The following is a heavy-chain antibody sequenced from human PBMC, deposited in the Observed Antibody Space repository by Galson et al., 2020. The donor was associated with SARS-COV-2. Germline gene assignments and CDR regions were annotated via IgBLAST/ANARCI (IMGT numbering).Heavy chain of an antibody. D-gene: IGHD1-1*01. CDR1: GASLITTDYY. V-gene: IGHV4-39*01. J-gene: IGHJ5*02. CDR2: IFYTGDT. CDR3: ARRAQHGTWRYDP. Sequence: SETLSLTCTVSGASLITTDYYWDWIRPAPGKALESIGTIFYTGDTDYSPSLRSRVTISVDTSKNQFSLRLTSVTAADTAVYYCARRAQHGTWRYDPWGPGTLVAVSS.